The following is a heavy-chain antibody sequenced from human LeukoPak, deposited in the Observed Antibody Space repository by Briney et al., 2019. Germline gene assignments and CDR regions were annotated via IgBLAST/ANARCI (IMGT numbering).Heavy chain of an antibody. Sequence: SETLSLTCAVYGGSFSGYYWSWIRQPPGKGLEWIGEINHSGSTNYNPSLKSRVTISVDTSKTQFSLKLSSVTAADTAVYYCARKVGYYGSGSYYGLWGHGTLVTVSS. CDR2: INHSGST. CDR1: GGSFSGYY. CDR3: ARKVGYYGSGSYYGL. D-gene: IGHD3-10*01. J-gene: IGHJ4*01. V-gene: IGHV4-34*01.